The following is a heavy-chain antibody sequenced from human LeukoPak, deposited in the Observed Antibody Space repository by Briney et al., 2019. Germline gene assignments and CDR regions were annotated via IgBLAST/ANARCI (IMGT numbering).Heavy chain of an antibody. V-gene: IGHV4-38-2*02. J-gene: IGHJ4*02. Sequence: KPSETLSLTCTVSGYSISSGYYWGWIRQPPVKGLEWIGSIYHSGSTYYNPSLKSRVTISVDTSKNQFSLKLSSVTAADTAVYYCARANHDFWSGYYPLDYWGQGTLVTVSS. CDR1: GYSISSGYY. CDR3: ARANHDFWSGYYPLDY. D-gene: IGHD3-3*01. CDR2: IYHSGST.